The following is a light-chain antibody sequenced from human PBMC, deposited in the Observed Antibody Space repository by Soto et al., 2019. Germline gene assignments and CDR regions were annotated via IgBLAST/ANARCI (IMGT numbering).Light chain of an antibody. J-gene: IGKJ4*01. V-gene: IGKV3-20*01. Sequence: EIVLTQSPGTLSLSPGERATLSCRAIQSVGSSYLAWYQQKPGQAPRLLIYGASSRATGIPDRFSGSVSGTDFTLTISRLEPEDFAVYYCQQYGSSPTLTFGGGTKVEIK. CDR3: QQYGSSPTLT. CDR1: QSVGSSY. CDR2: GAS.